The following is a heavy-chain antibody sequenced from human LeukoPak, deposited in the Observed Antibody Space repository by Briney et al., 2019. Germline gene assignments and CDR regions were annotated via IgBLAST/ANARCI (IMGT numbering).Heavy chain of an antibody. CDR2: INSDGRTT. J-gene: IGHJ4*02. D-gene: IGHD3-22*01. CDR1: EFTFSSYW. Sequence: GGSLRPSCEASEFTFSSYWMHWVRQAPGKGLVWVSRINSDGRTTIYADSVTGGFIISRDTAKNTLYLQMNSLRAEDTAVYYCGREGYYDSSGYSIRFSYWGQGTLVTVSS. CDR3: GREGYYDSSGYSIRFSY. V-gene: IGHV3-74*01.